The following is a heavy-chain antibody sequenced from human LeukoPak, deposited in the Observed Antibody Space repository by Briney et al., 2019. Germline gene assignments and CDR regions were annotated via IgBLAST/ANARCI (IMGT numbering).Heavy chain of an antibody. CDR1: GFTFSDYW. Sequence: GGSLRLSCAASGFTFSDYWMTWVRQAPGKGLEWVANIKTEGSEKYYVDSVKGRFTISRDNAKNSLYLQMNSLRSEDTAVYYCARDGGDYDFWSGFPAGALDSWGQGTLVTVSS. J-gene: IGHJ4*02. D-gene: IGHD3-3*01. CDR2: IKTEGSEK. V-gene: IGHV3-7*01. CDR3: ARDGGDYDFWSGFPAGALDS.